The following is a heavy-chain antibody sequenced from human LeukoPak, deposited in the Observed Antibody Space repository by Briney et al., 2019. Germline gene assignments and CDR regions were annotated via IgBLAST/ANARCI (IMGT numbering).Heavy chain of an antibody. Sequence: SETLSLTCAVYGGSLSGYSWTWIRQPPGKGVEWIGEIYHRGSTNYNASLARRVTISADTSKKQFALKKSWGTGAETAVYFCASERKTYYSGSGSYPETNWFDPWGQGSLVTVSS. V-gene: IGHV4-34*01. CDR1: GGSLSGYS. J-gene: IGHJ5*02. CDR3: ASERKTYYSGSGSYPETNWFDP. D-gene: IGHD3-10*01. CDR2: IYHRGST.